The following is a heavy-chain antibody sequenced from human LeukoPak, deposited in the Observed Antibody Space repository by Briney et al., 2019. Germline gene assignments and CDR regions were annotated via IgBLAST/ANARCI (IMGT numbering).Heavy chain of an antibody. V-gene: IGHV4-39*07. J-gene: IGHJ4*02. Sequence: SETLSLTCTVSGGSISSSSYYWGWIRQPPGKGLEWIGSIYYSGSTYYNPSLKSRVTISVDTSKNQFSLKLSSVTAADTAVYYCARGSGLTVVYWGQGTLVTVSS. CDR3: ARGSGLTVVY. D-gene: IGHD3-10*01. CDR2: IYYSGST. CDR1: GGSISSSSYY.